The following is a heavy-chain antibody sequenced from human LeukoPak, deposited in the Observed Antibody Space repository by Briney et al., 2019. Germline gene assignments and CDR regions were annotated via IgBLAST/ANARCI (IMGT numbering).Heavy chain of an antibody. CDR1: GFTLSSNN. V-gene: IGHV3-21*01. CDR3: ARVPAYSKYGIYDCYYMDV. J-gene: IGHJ6*03. D-gene: IGHD4-11*01. CDR2: ISSSSRDI. Sequence: NAGGSLRLSCAASGFTLSSNNMNWVRHAPGKGLEWGSSISSSSRDIYYADSVEGRFTSARDNAKNSLSLQMNSLRAEDTAVYYCARVPAYSKYGIYDCYYMDVWGKGATVTVSS.